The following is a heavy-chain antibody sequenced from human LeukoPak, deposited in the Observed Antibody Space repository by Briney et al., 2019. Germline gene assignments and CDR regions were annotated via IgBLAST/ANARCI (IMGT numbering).Heavy chain of an antibody. CDR2: VKYDGSTT. Sequence: PGGSLRLSCAASGFTFSAYWMHWVRHAPGKGLVWVSCVKYDGSTTTYADSVKGRFTISRDNAKNILYLQMNSLRVGDTAVYYCARDLDWLLFDYWGQGTLVTVSS. D-gene: IGHD3-9*01. CDR1: GFTFSAYW. CDR3: ARDLDWLLFDY. V-gene: IGHV3-74*01. J-gene: IGHJ4*02.